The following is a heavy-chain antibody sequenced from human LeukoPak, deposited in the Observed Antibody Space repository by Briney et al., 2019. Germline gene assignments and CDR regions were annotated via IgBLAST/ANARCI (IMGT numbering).Heavy chain of an antibody. D-gene: IGHD2-2*01. V-gene: IGHV3-23*01. CDR1: GFTFSSYA. Sequence: GSLRLSCAAAGFTFSSYAMSWVRQAPGKGLEWVSAIIGSGGSTYYADSVKGRFTISRDNSKNTLYLQMNSLRAEDTAVYYCAKGSGYQLLAIDYWGQGTLVTVSA. J-gene: IGHJ4*02. CDR2: IIGSGGST. CDR3: AKGSGYQLLAIDY.